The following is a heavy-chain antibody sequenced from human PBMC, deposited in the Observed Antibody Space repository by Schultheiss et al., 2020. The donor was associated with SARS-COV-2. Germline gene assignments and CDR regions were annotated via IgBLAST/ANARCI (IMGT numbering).Heavy chain of an antibody. V-gene: IGHV3-15*01. CDR1: GFTFNDYY. J-gene: IGHJ4*02. CDR2: IKSKAYGGTT. Sequence: GGSLRLSCAASGFTFNDYYMSWIRQAPGKGLEWVGRIKSKAYGGTTDYAAPVKGRFTISRDDSKNTLYLQMNSLKTEDTAVYYCTTSLGYWGQGTLVTVSS. D-gene: IGHD7-27*01. CDR3: TTSLGY.